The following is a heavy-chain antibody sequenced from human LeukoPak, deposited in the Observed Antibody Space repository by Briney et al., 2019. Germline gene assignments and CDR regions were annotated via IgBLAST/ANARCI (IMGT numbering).Heavy chain of an antibody. J-gene: IGHJ6*03. CDR2: IYYSGST. Sequence: SETLSLTCTVSGYSTSSGYYWSWIRQPPGQGLEWIAYIYYSGSTNYNPSLKSRVTISVDTSKNQFSLKLSSVTAADTAVYYCARTTEAHSWRTRYYDYYMDVWGKGTTVTVSS. CDR3: ARTTEAHSWRTRYYDYYMDV. V-gene: IGHV4-61*01. D-gene: IGHD6-13*01. CDR1: GYSTSSGYY.